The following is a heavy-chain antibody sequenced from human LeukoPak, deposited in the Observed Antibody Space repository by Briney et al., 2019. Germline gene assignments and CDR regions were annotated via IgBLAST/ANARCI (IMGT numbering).Heavy chain of an antibody. CDR2: INPNSGGT. J-gene: IGHJ5*02. CDR3: ARVREAAAGPNWFDP. V-gene: IGHV1-2*02. Sequence: ASVKVSCKASGYTFTCYYMHWVRQAPGQGLELMGWINPNSGGTNYAQKFQGRVTMTRDTSISTAYMELSRLRSDDTAVYYCARVREAAAGPNWFDPWGQGTLVTVSS. D-gene: IGHD6-13*01. CDR1: GYTFTCYY.